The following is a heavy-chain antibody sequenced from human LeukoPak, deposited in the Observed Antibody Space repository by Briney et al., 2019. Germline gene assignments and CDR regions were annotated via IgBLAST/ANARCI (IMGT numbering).Heavy chain of an antibody. V-gene: IGHV3-74*01. Sequence: PGGSLRLSCAASGFPFSSSWMSWVRQAPGKGLVWVSRIASDGSSTTYADSVKGRFSISRDNAKNTLYLQMNSLRVEDTAVYYCARGRPHGNDYWGQGTLVTVSS. J-gene: IGHJ4*02. CDR2: IASDGSST. CDR3: ARGRPHGNDY. D-gene: IGHD4-23*01. CDR1: GFPFSSSW.